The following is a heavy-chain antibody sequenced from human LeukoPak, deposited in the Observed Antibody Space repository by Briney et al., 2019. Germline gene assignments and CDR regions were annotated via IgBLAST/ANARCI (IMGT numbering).Heavy chain of an antibody. CDR2: IYTSGST. V-gene: IGHV4-4*07. CDR3: ARTKWEPRTYYYYGMDV. J-gene: IGHJ6*02. Sequence: SETLSLTRTVSGGSISSYYWSWIRQPAGKGLEWIGRIYTSGSTNYNPSLKSRVTMSVDTSKNQFSLKLSSVTAADTAVYYCARTKWEPRTYYYYGMDVWGQGTTVTVSS. CDR1: GGSISSYY. D-gene: IGHD1-26*01.